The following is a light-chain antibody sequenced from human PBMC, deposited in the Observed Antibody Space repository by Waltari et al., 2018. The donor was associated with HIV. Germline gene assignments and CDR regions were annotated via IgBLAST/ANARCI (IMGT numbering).Light chain of an antibody. J-gene: IGLJ3*02. V-gene: IGLV1-44*01. Sequence: QSVLPPPPSASGTPARSVTIPCSGIISNIGTNPGDWYQHHPGTAPKLLTYTNSQRPPGVPDRFSGSKSGTTASLAIRGLQSEDEADYYCATWDDSLNGWVFGGGTKLTAL. CDR2: TNS. CDR3: ATWDDSLNGWV. CDR1: ISNIGTNP.